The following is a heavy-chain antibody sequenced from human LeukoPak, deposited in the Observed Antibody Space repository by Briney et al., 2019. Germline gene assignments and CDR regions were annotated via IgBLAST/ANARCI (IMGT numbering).Heavy chain of an antibody. V-gene: IGHV4-34*01. Sequence: SETLSLTCAVYGGSFSGFSWSWVRQPPGKGLEWIGEINHSGNTNYNPSLKSRVTISVDTSNNQFSLRLTSVTAADTAVYYCARVGNYYGSGSYYGKPENWFDPWGQGTLVTVSS. CDR3: ARVGNYYGSGSYYGKPENWFDP. CDR2: INHSGNT. J-gene: IGHJ5*02. D-gene: IGHD3-10*01. CDR1: GGSFSGFS.